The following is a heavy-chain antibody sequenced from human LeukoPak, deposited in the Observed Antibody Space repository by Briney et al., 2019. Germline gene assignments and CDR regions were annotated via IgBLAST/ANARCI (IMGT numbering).Heavy chain of an antibody. Sequence: PSETLTLTCTVSGGSIGWDYWSWIRQSAGKGLEWIGRIYKSGSTNYNPSFRSRVTMSVDTSKNQFSLNVTSVTAADTAVYYCAREEYFQDSDGYSYYFHSWGQGSLVTVSS. CDR1: GGSIGWDY. J-gene: IGHJ4*02. CDR3: AREEYFQDSDGYSYYFHS. D-gene: IGHD3-22*01. V-gene: IGHV4-4*07. CDR2: IYKSGST.